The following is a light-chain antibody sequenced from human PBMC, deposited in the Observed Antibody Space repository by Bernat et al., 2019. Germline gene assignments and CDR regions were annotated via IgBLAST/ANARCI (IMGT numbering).Light chain of an antibody. CDR2: DVN. CDR1: SSDVGGHDH. Sequence: QSALTQPASVSGSPGQSITISCTGTSSDVGGHDHVAWYQQRPGRAPKLLIYDVNIRPSGVSNRFSGSKSGNTASLTISGLQAEDEADYHCGSYSTTSTQVFGGGTKLTVL. V-gene: IGLV2-14*01. J-gene: IGLJ2*01. CDR3: GSYSTTSTQV.